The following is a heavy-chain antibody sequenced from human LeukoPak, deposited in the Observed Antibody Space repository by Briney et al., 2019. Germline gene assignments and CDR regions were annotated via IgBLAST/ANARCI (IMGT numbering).Heavy chain of an antibody. CDR3: ARGDSSGSDY. CDR2: IIPIFGTA. D-gene: IGHD6-19*01. CDR1: GGTFSSYA. Sequence: ASVKVSCKASGGTFSSYAISWVRQAPGQRLEWMGRIIPIFGTANYAQKFQGRVTITTDESTSTAYMELSSLRSEDTAVYYCARGDSSGSDYWGQGTLVTVSS. V-gene: IGHV1-69*05. J-gene: IGHJ4*02.